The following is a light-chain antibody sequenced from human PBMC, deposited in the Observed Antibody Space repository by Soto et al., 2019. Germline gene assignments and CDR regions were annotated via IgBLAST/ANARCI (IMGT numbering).Light chain of an antibody. CDR3: QQYNSYPWT. CDR1: QSISSW. V-gene: IGKV1-5*01. J-gene: IGKJ1*01. Sequence: DIQMTQSPSTLSASVGDRVTITCRASQSISSWLAWYQQKPGKAPKLLIYDASSLESGVPSRLTGSGSGTEFTLTIGSLQPDDFATDYCQQYNSYPWTFGQGTKVDIK. CDR2: DAS.